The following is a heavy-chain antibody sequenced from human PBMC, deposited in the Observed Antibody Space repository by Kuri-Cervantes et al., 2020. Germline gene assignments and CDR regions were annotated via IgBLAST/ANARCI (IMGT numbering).Heavy chain of an antibody. Sequence: GESLKISCAASGFTFSSYSVNWVRQAPGKGLEWVSSISSSSSYIYYADSVKGRFTISRDNAKNSLYLRMNSLRAEDTAVYYCAKDFGSGDYWGQGTLVTISS. V-gene: IGHV3-21*01. CDR3: AKDFGSGDY. J-gene: IGHJ4*02. CDR1: GFTFSSYS. D-gene: IGHD3-10*01. CDR2: ISSSSSYI.